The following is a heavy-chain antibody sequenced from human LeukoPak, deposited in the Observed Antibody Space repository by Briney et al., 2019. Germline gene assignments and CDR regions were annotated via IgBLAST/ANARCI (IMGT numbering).Heavy chain of an antibody. Sequence: GGSLRLSCAASGFTFFHYAMNWVRQAPGQGLEWVSYINGDSSATFYADSVKGRFTISRDNSKNTLYLQMNSLRAEDTAVYYCAKGRAPRYDSLDYWGQGTLVTVSS. CDR3: AKGRAPRYDSLDY. CDR2: INGDSSAT. D-gene: IGHD3-22*01. V-gene: IGHV3-48*01. J-gene: IGHJ4*02. CDR1: GFTFFHYA.